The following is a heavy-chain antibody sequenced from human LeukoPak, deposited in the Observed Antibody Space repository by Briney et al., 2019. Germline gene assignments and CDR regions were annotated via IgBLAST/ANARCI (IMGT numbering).Heavy chain of an antibody. CDR2: ISGSGGST. V-gene: IGHV3-23*01. J-gene: IGHJ4*02. D-gene: IGHD1-1*01. CDR3: AKDLHNWNDDADGDY. CDR1: GFTFSSYA. Sequence: PGGSLRLSCAASGFTFSSYAMSWVRQAPGKGLEWVSAISGSGGSTYYADSVKGRFTISRDNSKNTLYLQMNSLRAEDTAVYYRAKDLHNWNDDADGDYWGQGTLVTVSS.